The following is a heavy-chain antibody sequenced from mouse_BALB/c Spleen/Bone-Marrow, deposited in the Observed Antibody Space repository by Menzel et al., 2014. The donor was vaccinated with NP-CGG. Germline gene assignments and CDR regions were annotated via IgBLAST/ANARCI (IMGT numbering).Heavy chain of an antibody. CDR1: GYTFSSYW. Sequence: QVQLQQFGAELMKPGASVKISCKATGYTFSSYWIEWVKQGPGHGLEWIGEILPGNGSTNYNEKFKGKATFTAETSPDTAYMQLSSLTSEDSAVYYCARSKVLYAMDYWGQGTSVTVSS. V-gene: IGHV1-9*01. D-gene: IGHD2-14*01. CDR3: ARSKVLYAMDY. CDR2: ILPGNGST. J-gene: IGHJ4*01.